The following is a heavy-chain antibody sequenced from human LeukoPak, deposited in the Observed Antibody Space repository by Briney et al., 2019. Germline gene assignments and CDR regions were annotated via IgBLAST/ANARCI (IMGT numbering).Heavy chain of an antibody. V-gene: IGHV3-15*07. CDR1: FSTFNKAW. CDR3: STHPTSGF. CDR2: IKSRTDGGTT. J-gene: IGHJ4*02. D-gene: IGHD2-15*01. Sequence: GGSLRHSCAASFSTFNKAWMNWVRQAPGKGLEWVGRIKSRTDGGTTDYAAAVKGRFTISRDDSENTAYLQMNSLKIEDTAVYYCSTHPTSGFWGQGTLVTVSS.